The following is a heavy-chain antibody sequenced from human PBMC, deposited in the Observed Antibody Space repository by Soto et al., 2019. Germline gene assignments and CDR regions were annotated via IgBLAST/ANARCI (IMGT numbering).Heavy chain of an antibody. CDR3: ARDTDYGGNSGAFDI. V-gene: IGHV3-48*03. Sequence: EVQLVESGGGWVQPGGSLRLSCAASGFTFSSYEMNWVRQAPGKGLEWVSYISSSGSTIYYAYSVKGRFTIARDNAQNSLYLQMNSLRAEDTEVYDCARDTDYGGNSGAFDIWGQGTMVTVSS. CDR2: ISSSGSTI. CDR1: GFTFSSYE. J-gene: IGHJ3*02. D-gene: IGHD4-17*01.